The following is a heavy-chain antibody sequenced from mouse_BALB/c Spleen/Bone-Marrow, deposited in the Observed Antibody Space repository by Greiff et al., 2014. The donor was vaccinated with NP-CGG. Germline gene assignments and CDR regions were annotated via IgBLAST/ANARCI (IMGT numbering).Heavy chain of an antibody. D-gene: IGHD2-14*01. Sequence: QVQLQQPGAELAKPGASVKMSCKASGYTFTSYWMHWVKQRPGQGLEWIGYINPSTGYTEYNQKIKDKATLTADKSSSTAYMQLSSLTSEDSAVYYCARHYRYYFDYWGQGTTLTVSS. J-gene: IGHJ2*01. CDR1: GYTFTSYW. V-gene: IGHV1-7*01. CDR3: ARHYRYYFDY. CDR2: INPSTGYT.